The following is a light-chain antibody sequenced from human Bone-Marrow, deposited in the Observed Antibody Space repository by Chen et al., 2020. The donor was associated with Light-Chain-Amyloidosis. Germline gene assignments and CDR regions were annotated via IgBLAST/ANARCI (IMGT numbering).Light chain of an antibody. CDR2: VNQYGTH. CDR3: QTWGSGFHVL. CDR1: SGHRTYS. V-gene: IGLV4-69*01. Sequence: QLVLTQSPSASASLGASVKLTCILSSGHRTYSIAWHPRQPGKGPRYLILVNQYGTHTKGDGIPDRFSGSSSGAGRYLTISSLRSEDEADYYCQTWGSGFHVLFGGGGRVSVL. J-gene: IGLJ2*01.